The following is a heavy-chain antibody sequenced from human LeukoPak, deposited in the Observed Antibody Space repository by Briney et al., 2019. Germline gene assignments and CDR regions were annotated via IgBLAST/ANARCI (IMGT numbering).Heavy chain of an antibody. CDR1: GGSFSGYY. D-gene: IGHD3-9*01. CDR3: ARHLRYFDWFPDYFDY. V-gene: IGHV4-34*01. Sequence: SETLSLTCAVYGGSFSGYYWSWIRQPPGKGLEWIGEINHSGSTNYNPSLKSRVTISVDTSKNQFSLKLSSVTAADTAVYYCARHLRYFDWFPDYFDYWGQGTLVTVSS. J-gene: IGHJ4*02. CDR2: INHSGST.